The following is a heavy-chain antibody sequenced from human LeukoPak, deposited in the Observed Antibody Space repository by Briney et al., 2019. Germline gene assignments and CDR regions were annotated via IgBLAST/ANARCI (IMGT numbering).Heavy chain of an antibody. V-gene: IGHV3-53*01. D-gene: IGHD3-22*01. CDR1: GFTVSDNY. J-gene: IGHJ4*02. Sequence: PGGSLRLSCAASGFTVSDNYMNWVRQAPGKGLEWVSVIYSGGTTYYADSVKGRFTISRDNSKNTVYLQMNSLRAEDTAVYYCARDYYDSSGYSYFDYWGQGTLVTVSS. CDR3: ARDYYDSSGYSYFDY. CDR2: IYSGGTT.